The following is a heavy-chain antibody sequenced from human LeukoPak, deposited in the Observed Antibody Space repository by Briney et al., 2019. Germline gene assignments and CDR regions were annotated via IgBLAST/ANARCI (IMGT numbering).Heavy chain of an antibody. V-gene: IGHV4-30-2*01. CDR2: IYHSGST. Sequence: SETLSFTCAVSGGSISSGGYSWSWIRQPPGKSLEWVGYIYHSGSTYYNPSLKSRVTISVDRSKNQFSLKLSSVTAADTAVYYCARSGVGYNPPIDYWGQGTLVTVSS. D-gene: IGHD5-18*01. CDR3: ARSGVGYNPPIDY. J-gene: IGHJ4*02. CDR1: GGSISSGGYS.